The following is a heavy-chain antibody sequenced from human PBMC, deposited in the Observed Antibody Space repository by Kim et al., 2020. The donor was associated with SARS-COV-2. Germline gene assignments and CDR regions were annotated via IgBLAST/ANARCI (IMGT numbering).Heavy chain of an antibody. Sequence: KFQGRVTMTRDTSISTAYMELSRLRSDDTAVYYCARGYCSGGSCYSMIDYWGQGTLVTVSS. V-gene: IGHV1-2*02. CDR3: ARGYCSGGSCYSMIDY. J-gene: IGHJ4*02. D-gene: IGHD2-15*01.